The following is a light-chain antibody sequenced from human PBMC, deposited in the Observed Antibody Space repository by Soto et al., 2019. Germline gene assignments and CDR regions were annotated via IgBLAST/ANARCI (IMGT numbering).Light chain of an antibody. J-gene: IGKJ4*01. CDR1: QSVLSSSNNKDY. Sequence: VLTQSPDSLAVSLGERATINCKSSQSVLSSSNNKDYLAWYQQKAGQPPKLLISWASTRESGVPDRFSGSGSGTDFTLTISSLQAXXVAVYYCLQYHSGPLTFGGGTKAEIK. CDR3: LQYHSGPLT. CDR2: WAS. V-gene: IGKV4-1*01.